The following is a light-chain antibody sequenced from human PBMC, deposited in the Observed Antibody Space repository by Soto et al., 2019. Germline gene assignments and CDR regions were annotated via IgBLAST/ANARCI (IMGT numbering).Light chain of an antibody. Sequence: DIQMTQSPSTLSASVGDRVTITCRASQSVSIWLAWYQQKPGKAPNLLIYKASSLQSVVPSRFSGSGSGTEFTLTISGLQPEDSATYYCQQHHEYAAWTFGQGTKVEIK. CDR3: QQHHEYAAWT. CDR1: QSVSIW. J-gene: IGKJ1*01. V-gene: IGKV1-5*03. CDR2: KAS.